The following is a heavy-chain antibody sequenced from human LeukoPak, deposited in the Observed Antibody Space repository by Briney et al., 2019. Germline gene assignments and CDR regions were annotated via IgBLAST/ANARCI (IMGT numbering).Heavy chain of an antibody. J-gene: IGHJ6*02. Sequence: GGSLRLSCAAPGFTFDDYAMHWVRQAPGKGLEWVSVISGDGGSTYYADSVKGRFTISRDNSKNSLYLQVNSLRTEDTALYYCAKDTWSGYSRDGMDVWGQGTTVTVSS. CDR2: ISGDGGST. V-gene: IGHV3-43*02. D-gene: IGHD3-3*01. CDR1: GFTFDDYA. CDR3: AKDTWSGYSRDGMDV.